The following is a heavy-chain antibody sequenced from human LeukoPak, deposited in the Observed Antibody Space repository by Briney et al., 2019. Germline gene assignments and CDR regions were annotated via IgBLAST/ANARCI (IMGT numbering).Heavy chain of an antibody. CDR3: ASLRVPGNFDY. CDR1: GGSISSSSYY. CDR2: IYYSGST. Sequence: SETLSLTCIVSGGSISSSSYYWGWIRQPPGKGLEWIGNIYYSGSTYYNPSLKSRLTMSVDTSKNQFSLKLRSVTAADTAVYYCASLRVPGNFDYWGQGTLVTVSS. V-gene: IGHV4-39*01. J-gene: IGHJ4*02.